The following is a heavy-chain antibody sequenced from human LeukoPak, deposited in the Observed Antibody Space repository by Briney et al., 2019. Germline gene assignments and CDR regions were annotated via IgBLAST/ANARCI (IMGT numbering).Heavy chain of an antibody. V-gene: IGHV1-18*01. Sequence: ASVKVSCKASGYAFTSYGISWVRQAPGQGLEWMGWISAYNGNTNYAQKLQGRVTMTTDTSTSTAYMELRSLRSDDTAVYYCAREKGRHWGLPFGEINAFDIWGQGTMVTVSS. D-gene: IGHD3-10*01. CDR1: GYAFTSYG. CDR2: ISAYNGNT. CDR3: AREKGRHWGLPFGEINAFDI. J-gene: IGHJ3*02.